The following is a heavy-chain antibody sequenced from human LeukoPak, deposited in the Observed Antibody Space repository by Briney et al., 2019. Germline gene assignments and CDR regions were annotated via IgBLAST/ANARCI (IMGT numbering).Heavy chain of an antibody. CDR2: IYYSGST. D-gene: IGHD2-15*01. V-gene: IGHV4-39*01. CDR3: ARHPICGGGSCVLGYFDY. Sequence: PSETLSLTCTVSGGSLSSSSYYWGWIRQPPGKGLEWIGSIYYSGSTYYNPSLKSRVTISVDTSKNQFSLKLSSVTAADTAVYYCARHPICGGGSCVLGYFDYWGQGTLVTVSS. J-gene: IGHJ4*02. CDR1: GGSLSSSSYY.